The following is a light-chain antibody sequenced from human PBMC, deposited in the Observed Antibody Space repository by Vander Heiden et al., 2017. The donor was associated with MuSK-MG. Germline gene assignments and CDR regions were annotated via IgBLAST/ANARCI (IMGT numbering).Light chain of an antibody. CDR2: DAS. J-gene: IGKJ2*01. CDR1: QSVSSSY. Sequence: EIVLTQSPGTLSLSPGERATLSCRASQSVSSSYLAWYQQKPGQAPRLLIYDASSRATGIPDRFSDSGSGTDFTLTISRLEPEDFAVYYCQQDCSSPYTFGQGTKLEIK. CDR3: QQDCSSPYT. V-gene: IGKV3-20*01.